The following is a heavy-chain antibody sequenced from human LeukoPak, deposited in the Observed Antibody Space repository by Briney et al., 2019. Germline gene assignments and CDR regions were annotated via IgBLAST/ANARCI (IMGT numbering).Heavy chain of an antibody. J-gene: IGHJ3*02. Sequence: PSQTLSLTCTVSGGSINSGNHFWSWIRQHPAKGLEWIGYIFYSGNTYYNPSLESRVTISVETSKNKFSLKLNSVTAADTAVYYCAREVIAAAGTDAFDIWGQGTTVTVSS. CDR3: AREVIAAAGTDAFDI. CDR1: GGSINSGNHF. D-gene: IGHD6-13*01. CDR2: IFYSGNT. V-gene: IGHV4-31*03.